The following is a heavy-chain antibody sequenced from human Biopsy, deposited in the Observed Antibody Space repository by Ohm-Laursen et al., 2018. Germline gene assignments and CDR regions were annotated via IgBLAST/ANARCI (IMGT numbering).Heavy chain of an antibody. J-gene: IGHJ2*01. D-gene: IGHD3-9*01. V-gene: IGHV4-31*02. Sequence: SQTLSLTCSASGASVKTSGYFWAWIRQRPGKGLEWIGYISYNERTHYNPSLTSRLAISFDTSNNRTSLQLRSVSVADTAVYYCVREPKTGTAEAWYFDLWGRGSPVTVPS. CDR2: ISYNERT. CDR3: VREPKTGTAEAWYFDL. CDR1: GASVKTSGYF.